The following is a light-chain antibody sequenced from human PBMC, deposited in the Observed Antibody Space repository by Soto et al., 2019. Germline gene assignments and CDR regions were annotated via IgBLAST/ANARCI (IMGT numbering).Light chain of an antibody. V-gene: IGKV3-15*01. J-gene: IGKJ2*01. CDR2: GTS. CDR1: QNVGRN. CDR3: QQYNNWPPMST. Sequence: EIVMTQSPDTLSVSPGERATLSCRASQNVGRNVAWYQQRPGQAPRLLIHGTSTRAADIPARFSGSVSGTESPLTINSLQPEDFVLYYCQQYNNWPPMSTFGQGTKLEMK.